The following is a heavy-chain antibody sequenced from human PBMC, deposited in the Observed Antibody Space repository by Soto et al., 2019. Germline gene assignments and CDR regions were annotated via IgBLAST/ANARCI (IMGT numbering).Heavy chain of an antibody. CDR1: GFTFSSYW. D-gene: IGHD2-21*02. Sequence: GGSLRLSCAASGFTFSSYWMSWVRQAPGKGLEWVSAISGSVGSTYYADSVKGRFTISRDNSKNTLYLQMNSLRAEDTAVYYCAKDDAVTHDYYYYGMDVWAKGPRSSSP. V-gene: IGHV3-23*01. J-gene: IGHJ6*02. CDR3: AKDDAVTHDYYYYGMDV. CDR2: ISGSVGST.